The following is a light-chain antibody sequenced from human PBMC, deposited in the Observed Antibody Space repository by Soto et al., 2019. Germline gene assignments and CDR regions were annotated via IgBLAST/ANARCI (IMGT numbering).Light chain of an antibody. CDR3: QAWDSSTVV. V-gene: IGLV3-1*01. Sequence: SYELTQPPSVSVSPGQTANITCSGDKLGYKYACWYQQKPGQSPVLVIYQDTKRPSVIPERFSGSNSGNTATLTISGTQAMDEADYYCQAWDSSTVVFGGGTKLTVL. CDR2: QDT. CDR1: KLGYKY. J-gene: IGLJ2*01.